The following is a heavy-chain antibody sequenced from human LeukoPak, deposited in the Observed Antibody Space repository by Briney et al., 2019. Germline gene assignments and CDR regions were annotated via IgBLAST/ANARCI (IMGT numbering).Heavy chain of an antibody. CDR3: ARDYDFWSEFDY. CDR1: GYTFTGYY. Sequence: ASVKVSCKASGYTFTGYYMHWVRQAPGQGLEWMGWIDPNSGGTNYAQKFQGRVTMTRDTSISTAYMELSRLRSDDTAVYYCARDYDFWSEFDYWGQGTLVTVSS. D-gene: IGHD3-3*01. CDR2: IDPNSGGT. V-gene: IGHV1-2*02. J-gene: IGHJ4*02.